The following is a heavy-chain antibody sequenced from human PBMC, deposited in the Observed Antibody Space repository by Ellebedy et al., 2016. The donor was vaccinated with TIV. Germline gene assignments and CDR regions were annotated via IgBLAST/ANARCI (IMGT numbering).Heavy chain of an antibody. CDR2: ISSSSSYI. D-gene: IGHD6-6*01. CDR3: AKNRGSSHPFDY. J-gene: IGHJ4*02. Sequence: GESLKISXAASGFTFSSYSMNWVRQAPGKGLEWVSSISSSSSYIYYADSVKGRFTISRDNAKNSLYLQMNSLRAEDTAVYYCAKNRGSSHPFDYWGQGTLVTVSS. V-gene: IGHV3-21*01. CDR1: GFTFSSYS.